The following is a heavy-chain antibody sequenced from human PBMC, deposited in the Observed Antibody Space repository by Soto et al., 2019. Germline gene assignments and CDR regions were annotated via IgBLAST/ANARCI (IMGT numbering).Heavy chain of an antibody. CDR1: GFTLSGRS. CDR2: VSPDGNNE. V-gene: IGHV3-64D*08. J-gene: IGHJ6*02. CDR3: ARGFYGLDV. Sequence: GGSLRLSCAASGFTLSGRSMHWVRQAPGKGLEYVSGVSPDGNNEYYTDSVKGRFTISRDNSKNTLHLHMRSLRPEDTAVFYCARGFYGLDVWGQGTTVTVS.